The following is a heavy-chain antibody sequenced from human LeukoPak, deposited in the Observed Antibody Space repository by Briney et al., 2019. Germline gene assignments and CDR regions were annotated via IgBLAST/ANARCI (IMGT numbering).Heavy chain of an antibody. V-gene: IGHV1-18*01. D-gene: IGHD4-17*01. Sequence: ASVKVSCKASGYTFTSYGISWVRQAPGQGLEWMGWISAYNGNTNYAQKLQGRVTMTTDTSTSTAYMELSSLRSEDTAVYYCARLKEDGDYPAGYYYYYMDVWGKGTTVTVSS. J-gene: IGHJ6*03. CDR3: ARLKEDGDYPAGYYYYYMDV. CDR2: ISAYNGNT. CDR1: GYTFTSYG.